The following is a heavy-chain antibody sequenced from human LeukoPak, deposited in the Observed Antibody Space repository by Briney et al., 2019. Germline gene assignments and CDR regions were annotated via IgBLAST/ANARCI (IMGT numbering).Heavy chain of an antibody. CDR2: IYYSGNT. J-gene: IGHJ4*02. CDR3: ARSRDGYLFDY. D-gene: IGHD5-24*01. Sequence: SETLSLNCTVSGGSISSYYWSWIRQPPGKGLEWIDYIYYSGNTNYNPSLKSRVTISVDTSKNQFSLKLSSVTAADTAMYYCARSRDGYLFDYWGQGTLVTVSS. CDR1: GGSISSYY. V-gene: IGHV4-59*01.